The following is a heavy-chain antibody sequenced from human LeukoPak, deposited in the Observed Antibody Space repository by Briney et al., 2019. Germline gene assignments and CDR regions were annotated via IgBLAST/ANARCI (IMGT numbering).Heavy chain of an antibody. CDR3: ARARLRFLEWFSFDY. CDR1: GGTFISYA. Sequence: SVKVSCKASGGTFISYAISWVRQAPGQGLEWMGGIIPIFGTANYAQKFQGRVTITTDESTSTAYMELSSLRSEDTAVYYCARARLRFLEWFSFDYWGQGTLVTVSS. D-gene: IGHD3-3*01. V-gene: IGHV1-69*05. CDR2: IIPIFGTA. J-gene: IGHJ4*02.